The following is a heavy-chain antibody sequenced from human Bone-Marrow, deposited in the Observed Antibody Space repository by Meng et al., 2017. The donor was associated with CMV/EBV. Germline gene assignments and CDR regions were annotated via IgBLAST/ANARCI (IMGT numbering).Heavy chain of an antibody. CDR2: VYYSGTT. CDR1: GASISTSSYY. CDR3: ASGDSSWFDP. Sequence: SETLSLTCTVSGASISTSSYYWGWIRLPPGKGLEWIGSVYYSGTTYYNPSLRSRVTISSDTSKNQFSLKLTSVTAADTAVYYCASGDSSWFDPWGQGTLVTVSS. V-gene: IGHV4-39*07. J-gene: IGHJ5*02. D-gene: IGHD7-27*01.